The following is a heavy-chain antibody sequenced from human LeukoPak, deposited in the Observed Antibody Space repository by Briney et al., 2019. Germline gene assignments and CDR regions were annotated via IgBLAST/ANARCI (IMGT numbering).Heavy chain of an antibody. CDR3: ARACQPLGGLSFPDY. V-gene: IGHV7-4-1*02. D-gene: IGHD3-16*02. CDR1: GYTFTSYG. J-gene: IGHJ4*02. Sequence: ASVKVSCKASGYTFTSYGISWVRQAPGQGLEWMGWINPNTGNTTYAQAFTGRFVFSLDTSVSTTYLQISSLKAEDTAVYYCARACQPLGGLSFPDYWGQGTLVTVSS. CDR2: INPNTGNT.